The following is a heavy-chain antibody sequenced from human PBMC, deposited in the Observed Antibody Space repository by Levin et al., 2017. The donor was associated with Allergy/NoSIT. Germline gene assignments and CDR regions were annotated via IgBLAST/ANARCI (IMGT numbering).Heavy chain of an antibody. J-gene: IGHJ4*02. CDR1: GFTFSSYS. Sequence: LSLTCAASGFTFSSYSMNWVRQAPGKGLEWVSYISSSSSTIYYADSVKGRFTISRDNAKNSLYLQMNSLRAEDTAVYYCARGYQLRSYYFDYWGQGTLVTVSS. CDR2: ISSSSSTI. CDR3: ARGYQLRSYYFDY. V-gene: IGHV3-48*01. D-gene: IGHD2-2*01.